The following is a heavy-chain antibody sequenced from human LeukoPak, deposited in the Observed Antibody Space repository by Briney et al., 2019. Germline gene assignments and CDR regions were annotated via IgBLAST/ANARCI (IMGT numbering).Heavy chain of an antibody. V-gene: IGHV4-4*07. D-gene: IGHD5-18*01. CDR1: GDSISYFY. Sequence: SSETLSLTCSVSGDSISYFYWSWIRQAAGKGLEWIGRTSSSGNTDYNASLKSRVTISVDTSKNQFSLKLSSVTAADTAVYYCARGYRQLGYWGQGTLVTVSS. J-gene: IGHJ4*02. CDR3: ARGYRQLGY. CDR2: TSSSGNT.